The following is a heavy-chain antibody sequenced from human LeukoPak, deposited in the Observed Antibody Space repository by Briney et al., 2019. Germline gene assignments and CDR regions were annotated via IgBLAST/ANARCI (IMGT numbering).Heavy chain of an antibody. J-gene: IGHJ4*02. CDR2: IYSGGST. CDR1: GFTVSSNY. D-gene: IGHD5-18*01. CDR3: ARDSGVDTAMAIFDY. V-gene: IGHV3-66*02. Sequence: GGSLRLSCAASGFTVSSNYMSWVRQAPGKGLEWVSVIYSGGSTYYADSVKGRFTISRDNSKNTLYLQMNSLRAEDTAVYYCARDSGVDTAMAIFDYWGQGTLVTVSS.